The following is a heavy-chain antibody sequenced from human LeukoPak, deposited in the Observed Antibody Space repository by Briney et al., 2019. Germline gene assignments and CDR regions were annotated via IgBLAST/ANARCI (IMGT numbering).Heavy chain of an antibody. V-gene: IGHV1-46*01. CDR2: INPSGGST. CDR3: ARALSIVGAPADAFDI. Sequence: ASVKVACKASGYTFTSYYMHWVRQAPGQGLEWMGIINPSGGSTSYAQKFQGRVTMTRDTSTSTVYMELSSLRSEDTAVYYCARALSIVGAPADAFDIWGQGTMVTVSS. J-gene: IGHJ3*02. CDR1: GYTFTSYY. D-gene: IGHD1-26*01.